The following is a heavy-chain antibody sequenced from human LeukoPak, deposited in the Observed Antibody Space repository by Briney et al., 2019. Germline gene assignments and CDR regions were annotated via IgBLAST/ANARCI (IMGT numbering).Heavy chain of an antibody. J-gene: IGHJ4*02. CDR2: IYSGGST. D-gene: IGHD3-3*01. Sequence: GGSLRLFCAASGFTVSSNYMSWVRQAPGKGLEWVSVIYSGGSTYYADSVKGRFTISRDNSKNTLYLQMNSLRAEDTAVYYCARADKYYDFWSGYDYYFDYWGQGTLVTVSS. V-gene: IGHV3-53*01. CDR3: ARADKYYDFWSGYDYYFDY. CDR1: GFTVSSNY.